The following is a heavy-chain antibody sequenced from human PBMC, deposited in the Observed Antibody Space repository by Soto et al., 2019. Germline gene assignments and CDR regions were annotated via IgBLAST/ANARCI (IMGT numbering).Heavy chain of an antibody. V-gene: IGHV3-30-3*01. CDR1: GFTFSSYA. D-gene: IGHD3-22*01. CDR3: ANQSQGWLFHY. J-gene: IGHJ4*02. Sequence: QVQLVESGGGVVQPGRSLRLSCAASGFTFSSYAMHWVRQAPGKGLEWVAVISYDGSNKYYADSVKGRFTISRDNSKNTLYLQMNSLRAEDTAVYYCANQSQGWLFHYWGQGTLVTVSS. CDR2: ISYDGSNK.